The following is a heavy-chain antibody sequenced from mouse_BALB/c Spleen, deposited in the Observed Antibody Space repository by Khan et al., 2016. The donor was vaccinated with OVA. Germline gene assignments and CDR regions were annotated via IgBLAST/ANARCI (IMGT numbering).Heavy chain of an antibody. D-gene: IGHD2-3*01. CDR3: ARDGSRYNYAMDY. V-gene: IGHV3-2*02. J-gene: IGHJ4*01. CDR1: GYSITSDYA. CDR2: ISSSGST. Sequence: EVQLQESGPGLVKPSQSLSLTCTVTGYSITSDYAWNWIRQFPVNKLECMGYISSSGSTNYNPAPKSRISITRDTSKNQFFLQLNSVTTEDTATNYCARDGSRYNYAMDYWGQGTSVTVSS.